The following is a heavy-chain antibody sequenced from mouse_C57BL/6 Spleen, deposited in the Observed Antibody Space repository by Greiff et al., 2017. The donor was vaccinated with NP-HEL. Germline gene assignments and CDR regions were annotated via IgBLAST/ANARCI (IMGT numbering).Heavy chain of an antibody. D-gene: IGHD2-1*01. CDR2: IYWDDDK. J-gene: IGHJ2*01. Sequence: QVTLKESGPGILQSSQTLSLTCSFSGFSLSTSGMGVSWIRQPSGKGLEWLAHIYWDDDKRYNPSLKSRLTISKDTSRNQVFLKITSVDTADTATYYCARRDYGKYFDYWGQGTTLTVSS. V-gene: IGHV8-12*01. CDR3: ARRDYGKYFDY. CDR1: GFSLSTSGMG.